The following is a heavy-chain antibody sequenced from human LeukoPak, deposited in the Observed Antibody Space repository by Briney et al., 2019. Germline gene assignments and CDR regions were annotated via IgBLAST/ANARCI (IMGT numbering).Heavy chain of an antibody. Sequence: GASVKVSCKASGYTFTGYYMHWVRQAPGQGLEWMGWINPNSGGTNYAQKFQGRVTMTRDTSISTAYMELNRLRSDDTAVYYCARENSPLYYDSSGYSTPPDYWGQGTLVTVSS. D-gene: IGHD3-22*01. CDR3: ARENSPLYYDSSGYSTPPDY. J-gene: IGHJ4*02. V-gene: IGHV1-2*02. CDR1: GYTFTGYY. CDR2: INPNSGGT.